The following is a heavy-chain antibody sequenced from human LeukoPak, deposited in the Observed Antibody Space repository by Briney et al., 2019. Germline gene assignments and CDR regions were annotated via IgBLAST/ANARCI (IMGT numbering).Heavy chain of an antibody. CDR3: ARGGSGSYYYFDY. J-gene: IGHJ4*02. CDR2: IIPIFGTA. D-gene: IGHD1-26*01. CDR1: GGAFSSYA. V-gene: IGHV1-69*05. Sequence: SVKVSCKASGGAFSSYAISWVRQAPGQGLEWMGGIIPIFGTANYAQKFQGRVTITTDESTSTAYMELSSLRSEDTAVYYCARGGSGSYYYFDYWGQGTLVTVSS.